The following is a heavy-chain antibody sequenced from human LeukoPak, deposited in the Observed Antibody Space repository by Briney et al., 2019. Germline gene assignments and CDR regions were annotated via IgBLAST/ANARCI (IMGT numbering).Heavy chain of an antibody. J-gene: IGHJ4*02. CDR1: GYTFTSYY. CDR2: INPSGGST. Sequence: ASVEVSCKASGYTFTSYYMHWMRQAPGQGLEWMGIINPSGGSTNYAQKFQRIRTMTRDMYTSTVYMELSSLTSEDTAVYYCARDLDSSGPQKNFFDHWGQGALVTVSS. V-gene: IGHV1-46*01. CDR3: ARDLDSSGPQKNFFDH. D-gene: IGHD3-22*01.